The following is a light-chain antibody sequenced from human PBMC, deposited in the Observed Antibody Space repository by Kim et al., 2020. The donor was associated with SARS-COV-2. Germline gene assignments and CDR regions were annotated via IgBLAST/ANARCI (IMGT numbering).Light chain of an antibody. J-gene: IGKJ1*01. V-gene: IGKV3-20*01. CDR3: QHYDSSLS. Sequence: SPGERAPLSCSASQTVRGSSLAWYQQRPGQAPRLLIYGASSRATGIPDRFSGSGSETDFTLTISRLEPEDFAVYYCQHYDSSLSFGQGTKV. CDR1: QTVRGSS. CDR2: GAS.